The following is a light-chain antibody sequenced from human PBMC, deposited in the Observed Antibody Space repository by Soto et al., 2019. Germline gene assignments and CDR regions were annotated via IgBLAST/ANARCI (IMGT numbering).Light chain of an antibody. CDR2: EGN. CDR3: CSYAGSYTFRVV. V-gene: IGLV2-23*01. Sequence: QSALTQPASVSGSPGQSITSSCTGTSGDVGSYNLVSWYQQHPDKAPKLIIYEGNRRPSGVSNRFSGSKSDNTASLTISGLQAEDEADYYCCSYAGSYTFRVVFGGGTKLTVL. J-gene: IGLJ2*01. CDR1: SGDVGSYNL.